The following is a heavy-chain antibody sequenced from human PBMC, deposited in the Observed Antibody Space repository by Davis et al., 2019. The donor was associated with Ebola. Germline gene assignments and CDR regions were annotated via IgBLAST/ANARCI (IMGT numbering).Heavy chain of an antibody. V-gene: IGHV7-4-1*02. CDR3: ARISSIAARYYFDY. Sequence: ASVKVSCKASGYTFTSYAMNWVRQAPGQGLEWMGWINTNTGNPTYAQGFTGRFVFSLDTSVSTAYLQISSLKAEDTAVYYCARISSIAARYYFDYWGQGTLVTVSS. D-gene: IGHD6-6*01. J-gene: IGHJ4*02. CDR1: GYTFTSYA. CDR2: INTNTGNP.